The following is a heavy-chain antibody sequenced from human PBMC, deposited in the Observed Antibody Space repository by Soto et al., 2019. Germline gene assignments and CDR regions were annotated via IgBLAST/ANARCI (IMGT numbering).Heavy chain of an antibody. V-gene: IGHV3-23*01. CDR2: SSGSGGST. D-gene: IGHD3-9*01. CDR3: AKDQAYYAILTGVFDY. CDR1: GFTFSSYA. J-gene: IGHJ4*02. Sequence: GGSLILSCAASGFTFSSYAMSWVRQAPGKGLEWVSASSGSGGSTYYADSVKGRFTISRDNSKNTRYLQMNSLRAEDTAVYYCAKDQAYYAILTGVFDYWGQGTLVTVSS.